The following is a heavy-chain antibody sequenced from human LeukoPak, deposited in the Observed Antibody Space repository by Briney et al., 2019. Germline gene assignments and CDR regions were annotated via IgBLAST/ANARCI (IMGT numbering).Heavy chain of an antibody. V-gene: IGHV1-69*13. D-gene: IGHD2-2*01. Sequence: GASVKVSCKASVGTFSSYAISWVRQAPGQGLEWMGGIIPIFGTANYAQKFQGRVTITADESTSTAYMELSSLRSEDTAVYYCAREDIVVVPAATVTRLDPWGQGTLVTVSS. J-gene: IGHJ5*02. CDR3: AREDIVVVPAATVTRLDP. CDR2: IIPIFGTA. CDR1: VGTFSSYA.